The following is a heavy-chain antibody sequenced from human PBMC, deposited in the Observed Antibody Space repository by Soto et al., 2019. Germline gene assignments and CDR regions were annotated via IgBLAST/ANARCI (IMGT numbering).Heavy chain of an antibody. CDR2: TYYSGST. V-gene: IGHV4-59*01. Sequence: SETLSLTCTVSGGSMISYYWNWMRQPPGKGLQWIGYTYYSGSTTYNPSLKSRVTISVDSSKNQFSLKLDSVTPADTAVYYCARVRGTAGKRYFDYWGPGTLVTVS. CDR1: GGSMISYY. D-gene: IGHD6-13*01. CDR3: ARVRGTAGKRYFDY. J-gene: IGHJ4*02.